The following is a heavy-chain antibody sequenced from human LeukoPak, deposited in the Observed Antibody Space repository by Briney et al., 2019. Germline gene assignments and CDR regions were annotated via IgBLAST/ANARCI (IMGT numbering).Heavy chain of an antibody. D-gene: IGHD3-16*01. Sequence: ASVKVSCKASGGTFSSYAISWVRQAPGQGLERMGGIIPMFGTANYAQKFQGRVTITADEYTSTAYMELSSLRSEDTAVYYCARSVRFGGMDYGMDVWGQGTTVTVSS. CDR2: IIPMFGTA. J-gene: IGHJ6*02. V-gene: IGHV1-69*13. CDR3: ARSVRFGGMDYGMDV. CDR1: GGTFSSYA.